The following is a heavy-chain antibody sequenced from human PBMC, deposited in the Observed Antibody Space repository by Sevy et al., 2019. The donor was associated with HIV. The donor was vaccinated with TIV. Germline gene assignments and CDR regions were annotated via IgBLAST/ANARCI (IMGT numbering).Heavy chain of an antibody. CDR2: ITWSSNSI. Sequence: GGSLKLSCAASGFTFDEYAMFWVRQVPGKGLEWVSGITWSSNSIDYGDSVKGRFTISRDNAKNSLYLQMNSLRVEDTAFYYCVKGTMEAIMDLYDPLDIWGRGTMVTVSS. CDR3: VKGTMEAIMDLYDPLDI. D-gene: IGHD3-10*01. J-gene: IGHJ3*02. CDR1: GFTFDEYA. V-gene: IGHV3-9*01.